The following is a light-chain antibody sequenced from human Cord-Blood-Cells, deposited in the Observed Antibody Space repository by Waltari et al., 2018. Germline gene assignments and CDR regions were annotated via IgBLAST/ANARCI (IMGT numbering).Light chain of an antibody. J-gene: IGLJ1*01. CDR1: SSDVGRYNL. Sequence: QSALTQPASVSGSPGQSITISCPGPSSDVGRYNLVSCYHQHSGKAPNLMIYEGSKRPSGVSNRFSGSKSGNTASPTISGLQAEDEADYYCCSYAGSSTYVFGTGTKVTVL. CDR3: CSYAGSSTYV. V-gene: IGLV2-23*01. CDR2: EGS.